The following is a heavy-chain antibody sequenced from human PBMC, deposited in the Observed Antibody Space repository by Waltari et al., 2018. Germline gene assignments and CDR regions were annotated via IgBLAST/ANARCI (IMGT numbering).Heavy chain of an antibody. CDR3: ARGGIAALS. D-gene: IGHD6-6*01. J-gene: IGHJ5*02. CDR2: IYYSGST. CDR1: GCSISSYY. Sequence: QVQLQESGPGLVKPSETLSLTCTVSGCSISSYYWSWLRQPPGKGLEWIGYIYYSGSTNYNPSLKSRVTISVDTSKNQFSLKLSSVTAADTAVYYCARGGIAALSWGQGTLVTVSS. V-gene: IGHV4-59*01.